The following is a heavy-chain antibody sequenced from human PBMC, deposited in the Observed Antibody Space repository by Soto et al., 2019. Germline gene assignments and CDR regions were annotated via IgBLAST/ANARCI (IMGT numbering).Heavy chain of an antibody. J-gene: IGHJ4*02. Sequence: QVQLQESGPGLVKPSETLSLACTVSGGSVRSGKDYWSWIRQSRGKGLEWIGLIYAGGATNYNPSLKSRVTISVASSENQFSLTLNSVTAADTAMYFCARATAVTTRGFDNWGQGTLVTVSS. V-gene: IGHV4-61*01. CDR1: GGSVRSGKDY. CDR2: IYAGGAT. CDR3: ARATAVTTRGFDN. D-gene: IGHD4-17*01.